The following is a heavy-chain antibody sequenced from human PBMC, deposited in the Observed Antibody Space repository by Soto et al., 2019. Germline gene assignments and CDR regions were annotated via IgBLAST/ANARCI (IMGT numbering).Heavy chain of an antibody. J-gene: IGHJ5*02. V-gene: IGHV3-48*02. CDR3: ARDFRGTMILVGNWFDP. CDR2: ISSSSSTI. Sequence: GGSLRLSCAASGFTFSSYSMNWVRQAPGKGLEWVSYISSSSSTIYYADSVKGRFTISRDNAKNSLYLQMNSLRDEDTAVYYCARDFRGTMILVGNWFDPWGQGTLVTVSS. CDR1: GFTFSSYS. D-gene: IGHD3-22*01.